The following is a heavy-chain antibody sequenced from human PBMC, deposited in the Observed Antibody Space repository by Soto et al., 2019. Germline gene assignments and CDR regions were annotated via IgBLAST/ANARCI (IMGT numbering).Heavy chain of an antibody. J-gene: IGHJ4*02. Sequence: QVQLVQSGAEVKKPGSSVKVSCKASGGTFSSYAISWVRQAPGQGLEWMGGIIPIFGTANYAQKFQGRVTITADESTSTAYMELSSLRSEYTAVYYCARDGGKDIVVVPAAEAFDYWGQGTLVTVSS. CDR2: IIPIFGTA. CDR1: GGTFSSYA. CDR3: ARDGGKDIVVVPAAEAFDY. V-gene: IGHV1-69*01. D-gene: IGHD2-2*01.